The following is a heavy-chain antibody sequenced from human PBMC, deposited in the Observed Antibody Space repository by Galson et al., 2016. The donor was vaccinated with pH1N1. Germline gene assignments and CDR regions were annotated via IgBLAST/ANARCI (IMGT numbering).Heavy chain of an antibody. J-gene: IGHJ6*03. CDR2: INWKSNNI. V-gene: IGHV3-9*01. Sequence: SLRLSCAASGFRFDDYAMHWVRQAPGKGLEWVSGINWKSNNIDYADSVKGRFSISRDNAKRALFLEMNSLKVEDTALYYCVKDFKGYFYYMDVWGKGTTVTVSS. CDR3: VKDFKGYFYYMDV. CDR1: GFRFDDYA.